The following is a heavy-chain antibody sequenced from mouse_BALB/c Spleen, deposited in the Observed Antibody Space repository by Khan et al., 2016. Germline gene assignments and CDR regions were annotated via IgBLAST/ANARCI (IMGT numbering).Heavy chain of an antibody. CDR2: IDTNTGEP. CDR3: ARWWYDYAGFAY. V-gene: IGHV9-3*02. CDR1: GYSFTNYG. D-gene: IGHD2-4*01. Sequence: QIQLVQSGPELKKPGETVKISCKASGYSFTNYGMNWVKQAPGKGLKWMGWIDTNTGEPTYAEEFKGRFAFSLETSAITAYLQINNLKNDDAATYFCARWWYDYAGFAYWGQGTLVTVSA. J-gene: IGHJ3*01.